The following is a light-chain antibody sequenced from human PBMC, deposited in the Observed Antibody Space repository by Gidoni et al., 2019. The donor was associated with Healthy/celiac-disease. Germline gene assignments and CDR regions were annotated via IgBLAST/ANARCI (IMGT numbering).Light chain of an antibody. CDR3: HQYNSYPWT. Sequence: DIQMTQSPSTLSASVGDRFTITCRASQSINNWLAWYQQKPGKAPNLLIYKASSLESGVPSRFSGSGSGTEFTLTISSLQPDDFATYYCHQYNSYPWTFGQGTKVEIK. CDR2: KAS. V-gene: IGKV1-5*03. CDR1: QSINNW. J-gene: IGKJ1*01.